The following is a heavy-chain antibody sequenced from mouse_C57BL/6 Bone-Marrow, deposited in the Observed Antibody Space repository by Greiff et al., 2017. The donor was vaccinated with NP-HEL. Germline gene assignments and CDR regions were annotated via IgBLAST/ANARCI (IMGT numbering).Heavy chain of an antibody. CDR2: IDPSDSET. J-gene: IGHJ4*01. D-gene: IGHD2-1*01. CDR1: GYTFTSYW. V-gene: IGHV1-52*01. Sequence: QVQLQQPGAELVRPGSSVKLSCKASGYTFTSYWMHWVKQRPIQGLEWIGNIDPSDSETHYNQKFKDKATLTVDKSSSTAYMQLSSLTSEDSAVYYCARLRGNRNYAMDYWGQGTSVTVSS. CDR3: ARLRGNRNYAMDY.